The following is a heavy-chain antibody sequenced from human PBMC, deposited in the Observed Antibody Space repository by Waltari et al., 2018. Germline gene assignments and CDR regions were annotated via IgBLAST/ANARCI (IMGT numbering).Heavy chain of an antibody. CDR2: TYYRSKWYN. Sequence: QVQLQQSGPGLVKPSQTLSLTCAISGDSVSSNSAAWNWIRQSPSRGLEWLGRTYYRSKWYNDYAVAVKSRITINPDTSKNQFSLQLNSVTPEDTAVYYCARETRYSSGWYNNWFDPWGQGTLVTVSS. D-gene: IGHD6-19*01. V-gene: IGHV6-1*01. J-gene: IGHJ5*02. CDR3: ARETRYSSGWYNNWFDP. CDR1: GDSVSSNSAA.